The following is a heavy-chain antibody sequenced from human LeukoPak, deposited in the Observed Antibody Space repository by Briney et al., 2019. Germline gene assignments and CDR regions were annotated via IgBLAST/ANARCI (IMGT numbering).Heavy chain of an antibody. CDR3: ARGIAAAASDY. D-gene: IGHD6-13*01. V-gene: IGHV4-4*02. Sequence: PSVPLTLTCAVSGGSISSSKWWSWVRQPPAKGLEWIGEISHSGSTNYKPSLKSRVTISVDTSKNQFSLKLSSVTAAGTAVYYCARGIAAAASDYWGRGTLVTVSS. CDR1: GGSISSSKW. CDR2: ISHSGST. J-gene: IGHJ4*02.